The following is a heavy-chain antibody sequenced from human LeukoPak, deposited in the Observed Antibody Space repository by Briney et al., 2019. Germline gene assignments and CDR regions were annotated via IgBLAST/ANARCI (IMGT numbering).Heavy chain of an antibody. V-gene: IGHV4-34*01. Sequence: SETLSLTCAVYGGSFSGYYWSWICQPPGKGLEWIGEINHSGSTNYNPSLKSRVTISVDTSKNQFSLKLSSVTAADTAVYYCARDSEFFGGERNAFDIWGQGTMVTVSS. CDR1: GGSFSGYY. J-gene: IGHJ3*02. CDR2: INHSGST. D-gene: IGHD3-16*01. CDR3: ARDSEFFGGERNAFDI.